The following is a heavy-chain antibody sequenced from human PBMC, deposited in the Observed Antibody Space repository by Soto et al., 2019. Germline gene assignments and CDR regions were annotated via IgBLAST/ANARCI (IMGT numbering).Heavy chain of an antibody. J-gene: IGHJ4*02. D-gene: IGHD2-21*02. CDR2: INFDGSYK. CDR3: ARGGLDGTYCGGACYTLDY. CDR1: GFTFSSYG. Sequence: QVQLVESGGGVVQPGRSLRLSCAASGFTFSSYGMHWVRQAPGKGLEWVAIINFDGSYKYYADFVKGRFTISRDNSRNTLDLQMDSLSAEDTAVYYCARGGLDGTYCGGACYTLDYWGQGNLVTVSS. V-gene: IGHV3-33*01.